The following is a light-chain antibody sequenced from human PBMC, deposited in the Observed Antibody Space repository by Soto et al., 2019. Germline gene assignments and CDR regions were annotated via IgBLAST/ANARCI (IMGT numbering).Light chain of an antibody. J-gene: IGLJ2*01. V-gene: IGLV2-14*03. CDR2: DVT. Sequence: QSALTQPASVSGSPGRSVTISCTGTSSDVGDFNYVSWYQHLPGRAPKLIIYDVTNRPSGISYRFSASKSGRTASLTISGLRAEDEDDYYCSSYSSSTTHVVFGGGTQLTVL. CDR3: SSYSSSTTHVV. CDR1: SSDVGDFNY.